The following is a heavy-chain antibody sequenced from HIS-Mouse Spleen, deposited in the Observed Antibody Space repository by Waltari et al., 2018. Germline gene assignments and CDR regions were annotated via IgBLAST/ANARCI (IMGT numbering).Heavy chain of an antibody. CDR1: GGYISISSYY. V-gene: IGHV4-39*07. CDR2: IYYSGST. D-gene: IGHD6-13*01. CDR3: AREIPYSSSWYDWYFDL. Sequence: QLQLQESGPGLVKPSETLSLTCTVSGGYISISSYYWGWIRQPPGKGLEWIGSIYYSGSTYYNPSLKSRVTISVDTSKNQFSLKLSSVTAADTAVYYCAREIPYSSSWYDWYFDLWGRGTLVTVSS. J-gene: IGHJ2*01.